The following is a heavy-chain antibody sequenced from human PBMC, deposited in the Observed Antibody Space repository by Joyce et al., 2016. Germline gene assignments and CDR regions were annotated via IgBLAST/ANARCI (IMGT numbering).Heavy chain of an antibody. V-gene: IGHV1-46*01. CDR1: GYPFIIYL. D-gene: IGHD2-21*02. J-gene: IGHJ5*02. Sequence: QAQLVQSGAQVKAPGASVTLSCEASGYPFIIYLMHWVRQAPGQGLEWMGAIGPLESSPSYEQQFQGRFTMTRDTSTRTVYMELSSLTPDDTAVYYCARGDSFGSRRWFDPWGQGTLVTVSS. CDR3: ARGDSFGSRRWFDP. CDR2: IGPLESSP.